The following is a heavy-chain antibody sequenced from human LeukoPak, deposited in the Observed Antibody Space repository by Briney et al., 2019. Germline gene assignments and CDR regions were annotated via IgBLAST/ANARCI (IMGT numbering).Heavy chain of an antibody. V-gene: IGHV3-30*04. CDR1: GFTFSSYA. CDR2: ISYDGSNK. J-gene: IGHJ3*02. CDR3: AKGFGDILPDAFDI. D-gene: IGHD3-9*01. Sequence: GRSLRLSCAASGFTFSSYAMHWVRQAPGKGLEWVAVISYDGSNKYYADSVKGRFTISRDNSKNTLYLQMNSLRAEDTAVYYCAKGFGDILPDAFDIWGQGTMVTVSS.